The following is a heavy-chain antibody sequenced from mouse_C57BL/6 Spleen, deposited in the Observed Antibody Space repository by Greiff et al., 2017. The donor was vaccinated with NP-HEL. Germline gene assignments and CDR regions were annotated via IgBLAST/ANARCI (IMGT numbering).Heavy chain of an antibody. CDR1: GFTFSDYY. J-gene: IGHJ3*01. D-gene: IGHD1-3*01. V-gene: IGHV5-16*01. CDR3: ARDELGFAY. CDR2: INHDGSST. Sequence: EVQRVESEGGLVQPGSSMKLSCTASGFTFSDYYMAWVRQVPEKGLEWVANINHDGSSTYYLDSLKSRFIISRDNAKNILYLQMSSLKSEDTATYYCARDELGFAYWGQGTLVTVSA.